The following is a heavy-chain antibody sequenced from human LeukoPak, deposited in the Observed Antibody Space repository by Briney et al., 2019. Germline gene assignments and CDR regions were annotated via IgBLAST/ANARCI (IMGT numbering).Heavy chain of an antibody. CDR1: GGSLNGYY. CDR3: ARDNSIDHGDYFDY. J-gene: IGHJ4*02. V-gene: IGHV4-59*01. D-gene: IGHD4-17*01. CDR2: IYYSGST. Sequence: SETLSLTCAVYGGSLNGYYWSWIRQPPGKGLEWIGYIYYSGSTNYNPSLKSRVTISVDTSKNQFSLKLSSVTAADTAVYYCARDNSIDHGDYFDYWGQGTLVTVSS.